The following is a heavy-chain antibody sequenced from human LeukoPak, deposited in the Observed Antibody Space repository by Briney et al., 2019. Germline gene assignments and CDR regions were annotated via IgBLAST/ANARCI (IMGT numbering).Heavy chain of an antibody. CDR2: DGSEK. Sequence: DGSEKNYVDSVKGRFTISRDNAKNSLYLQMNSLRAEDTAVYYCACENYYDSSGYSMVPDYRGQGTLVTVSS. D-gene: IGHD3-22*01. J-gene: IGHJ4*02. V-gene: IGHV3-7*01. CDR3: ACENYYDSSGYSMVPDY.